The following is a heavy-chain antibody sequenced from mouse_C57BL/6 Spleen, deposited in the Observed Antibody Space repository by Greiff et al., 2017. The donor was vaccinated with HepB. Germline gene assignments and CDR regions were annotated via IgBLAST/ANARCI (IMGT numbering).Heavy chain of an antibody. CDR2: IDPSDSYT. D-gene: IGHD4-1*01. V-gene: IGHV1-69*01. J-gene: IGHJ2*01. CDR1: GYTFTSYW. CDR3: ARRESKLGYYFDY. Sequence: QVQLKQPGAELVMPGASVKLSCKASGYTFTSYWMHWVKQRPGQGLEWIGEIDPSDSYTNYNQKFKGKSTLTVDKSSSTAYMQLSSLTSEDSAVYYCARRESKLGYYFDYWGQGTTLTVSS.